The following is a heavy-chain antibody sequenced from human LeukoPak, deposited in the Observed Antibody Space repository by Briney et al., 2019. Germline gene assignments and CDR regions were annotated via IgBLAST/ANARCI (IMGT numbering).Heavy chain of an antibody. CDR3: ASSPRELVRTFMVFRT. Sequence: SETLSLTCTVSGGSISSYYWSWIRQPPGKGLEWIGYIYYSGSTNYNPSLKSRVTISVDTSKNQFSLKLSSVTAADTAVYYCASSPRELVRTFMVFRTWGQGTLVTVSS. CDR2: IYYSGST. J-gene: IGHJ5*02. CDR1: GGSISSYY. D-gene: IGHD6-13*01. V-gene: IGHV4-59*08.